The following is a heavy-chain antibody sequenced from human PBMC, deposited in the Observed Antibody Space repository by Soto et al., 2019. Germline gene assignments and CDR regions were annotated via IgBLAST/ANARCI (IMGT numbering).Heavy chain of an antibody. Sequence: GSLRLSCEVSGFTFSMYSMSWVRQSPGKGLEWVAKIPQDGVDGHYADSVKGRFTISRDNGKNSLYLQLNNLRAEDTAVYYCARDHLILPAHDFFYGSDVWGRGATVTVSS. CDR2: IPQDGVDG. D-gene: IGHD2-21*02. V-gene: IGHV3-7*03. CDR1: GFTFSMYS. J-gene: IGHJ6*02. CDR3: ARDHLILPAHDFFYGSDV.